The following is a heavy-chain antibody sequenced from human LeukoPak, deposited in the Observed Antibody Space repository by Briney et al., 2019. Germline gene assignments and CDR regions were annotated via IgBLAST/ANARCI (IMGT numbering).Heavy chain of an antibody. D-gene: IGHD6-6*01. CDR1: GYTFTGYY. CDR3: ARDGLWRFKAYSSSSSPFDY. CDR2: INPNSGGT. Sequence: GASVEVSCKASGYTFTGYYMHWVRQAPGQGLEWMGWINPNSGGTNYAQKFQGRVTMTRDTSISTAYMELSRLRSDDTAVYYCARDGLWRFKAYSSSSSPFDYWGQGTLVTASS. J-gene: IGHJ4*02. V-gene: IGHV1-2*02.